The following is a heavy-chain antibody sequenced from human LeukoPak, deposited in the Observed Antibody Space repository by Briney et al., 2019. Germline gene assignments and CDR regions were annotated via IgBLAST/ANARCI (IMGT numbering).Heavy chain of an antibody. D-gene: IGHD6-13*01. CDR1: GGSISNYY. J-gene: IGHJ3*02. CDR3: ARETGYSSPLDI. CDR2: IYYSGTTNYNPT. Sequence: SETLSLTCTVFGGSISNYYWSWIRQPPGKGLEWIGYIYYSGTTNYNPTNYNPSLKSRVTISVDTSKNQFSLKLSSVTAADTAVYYCARETGYSSPLDIWGQGTMVTVSS. V-gene: IGHV4-59*12.